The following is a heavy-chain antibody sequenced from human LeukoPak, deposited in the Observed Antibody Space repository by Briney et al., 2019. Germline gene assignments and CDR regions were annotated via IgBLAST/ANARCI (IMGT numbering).Heavy chain of an antibody. D-gene: IGHD2-2*01. J-gene: IGHJ4*02. V-gene: IGHV3-30-3*01. Sequence: AGGSLRLSCAASGFTFSENNVHWVRQAPGKGVEWVARLSNDVNSYAYADSVKGRFTLSGDKSKTTLYLQMNSLRAEDTAVYYCAAGYCSSTSCPRLRFLPWGQGTLVTVSS. CDR1: GFTFSENN. CDR3: AAGYCSSTSCPRLRFLP. CDR2: LSNDVNSY.